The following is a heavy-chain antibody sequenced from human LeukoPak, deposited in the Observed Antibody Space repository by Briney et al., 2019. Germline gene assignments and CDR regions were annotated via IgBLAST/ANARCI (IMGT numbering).Heavy chain of an antibody. CDR3: AGAPGTVTYRFDY. J-gene: IGHJ4*02. CDR1: GGSFSGYY. D-gene: IGHD2-21*02. CDR2: INHSGST. Sequence: PSETLSLTCAVYGGSFSGYYWSWIRQPPGKGLEWIGEINHSGSTNYNPSLKSRVTISVDTSKNQFSLKLSSVTAADTAVYYCAGAPGTVTYRFDYWGQGTLVTVSS. V-gene: IGHV4-34*01.